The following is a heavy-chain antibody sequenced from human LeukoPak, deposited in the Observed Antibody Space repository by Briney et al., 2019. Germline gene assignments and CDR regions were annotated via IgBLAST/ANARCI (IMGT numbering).Heavy chain of an antibody. J-gene: IGHJ4*02. CDR3: VRDGDSTVDFDY. CDR2: SSSDGSSI. CDR1: RFTLSSYW. D-gene: IGHD4-23*01. Sequence: GGSLRLSCVAPRFTLSSYWMHSVRQAPGKGLVWVSRSSSDGSSIVYADSVEGRFTISRDNAKNTLYLQMNSLRAEDTAVYYCVRDGDSTVDFDYWGQGTLVAVSS. V-gene: IGHV3-74*01.